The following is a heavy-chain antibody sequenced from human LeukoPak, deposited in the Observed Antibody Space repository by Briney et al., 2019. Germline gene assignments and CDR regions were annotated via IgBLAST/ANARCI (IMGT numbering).Heavy chain of an antibody. CDR1: GFTFSTYA. J-gene: IGHJ3*02. CDR2: ISGSSTSL. Sequence: GGSLRLSCAASGFTFSTYAMNWVRQAPGEGLEWVSSISGSSTSLYYADSLKGRFTISRDNAKNSLYLQLNSLRAEDTAVYYCARESGGDLGEAFDIWGQGTMVTVSS. V-gene: IGHV3-21*01. D-gene: IGHD1-26*01. CDR3: ARESGGDLGEAFDI.